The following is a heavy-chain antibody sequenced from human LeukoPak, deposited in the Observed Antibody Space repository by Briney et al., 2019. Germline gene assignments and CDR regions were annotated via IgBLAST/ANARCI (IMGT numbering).Heavy chain of an antibody. V-gene: IGHV4-31*03. J-gene: IGHJ6*02. CDR1: GGSISSSSYY. D-gene: IGHD2-2*01. CDR3: ARVVPTPYYYGMDV. CDR2: IYYSGST. Sequence: SETLSLTCTVSGGSISSSSYYWSWIRQHPGKGLEWIGYIYYSGSTYYNPSLKSRVTISVDTSKNQFSLKLSSVTAADTAVYYCARVVPTPYYYGMDVWGQGTTVTVSS.